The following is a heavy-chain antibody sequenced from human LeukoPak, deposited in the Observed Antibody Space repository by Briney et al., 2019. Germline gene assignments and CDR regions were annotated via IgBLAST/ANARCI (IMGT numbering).Heavy chain of an antibody. D-gene: IGHD6-19*01. CDR1: RFMFSSYG. CDR2: ISYDGSSK. V-gene: IGHV3-30*03. CDR3: ARDFYSSAWYRLDY. Sequence: PGGSLRLSCAASRFMFSSYGMNWVRQAPGKGLEWAAVISYDGSSKYYAESVKGRFTISRDNSKNTLYLQMNSLRAEDTAVYYCARDFYSSAWYRLDYWGQGTLVTVSS. J-gene: IGHJ4*02.